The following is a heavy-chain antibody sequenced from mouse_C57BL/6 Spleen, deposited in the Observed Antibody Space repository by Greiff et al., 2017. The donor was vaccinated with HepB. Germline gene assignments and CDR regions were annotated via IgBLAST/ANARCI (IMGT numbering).Heavy chain of an antibody. CDR3: ARAPYYYGSSYGWGYCDV. V-gene: IGHV2-9-1*01. CDR2: IWTGGGT. Sequence: VQLQQSGPGLVAPSQSLSITCTVSGFSLTSYAISWVRQPPGKGLEWLGVIWTGGGTNYNSALKSRLSISKDNSKSQVFLKMNSLQTDDTARYYCARAPYYYGSSYGWGYCDVWGTGTTVTVSS. CDR1: GFSLTSYA. J-gene: IGHJ1*03. D-gene: IGHD1-1*01.